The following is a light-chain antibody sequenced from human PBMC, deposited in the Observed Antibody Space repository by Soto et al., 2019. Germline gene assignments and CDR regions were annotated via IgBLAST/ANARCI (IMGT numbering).Light chain of an antibody. CDR1: QSVSSRY. CDR2: GAS. Sequence: EIVVTQSPGTLSLSPGERATLSCRASQSVSSRYLAWYQHKPGQAPRLLIYGASSRATGIQDRFSGSGSGTDFTLTISRLEPDDFSVYYCQQYDSSPLFTFGPGTKVDL. J-gene: IGKJ3*01. CDR3: QQYDSSPLFT. V-gene: IGKV3-20*01.